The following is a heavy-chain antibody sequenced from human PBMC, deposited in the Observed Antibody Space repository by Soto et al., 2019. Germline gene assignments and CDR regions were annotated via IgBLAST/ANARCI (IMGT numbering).Heavy chain of an antibody. CDR2: IKSKTDGGTT. J-gene: IGHJ6*03. D-gene: IGHD3-10*01. CDR3: TTLGLPGTYGSGSYYSEAYYYYYYYMDV. CDR1: GFTFSNAW. V-gene: IGHV3-15*01. Sequence: PGGSLRLSCAASGFTFSNAWMSWVRQAPGKGLEWVGRIKSKTDGGTTDYAAPVKGRFTISRDDSKNTLYLQMNSLKTEDTAVYYCTTLGLPGTYGSGSYYSEAYYYYYYYMDVWGKGTTVTVSS.